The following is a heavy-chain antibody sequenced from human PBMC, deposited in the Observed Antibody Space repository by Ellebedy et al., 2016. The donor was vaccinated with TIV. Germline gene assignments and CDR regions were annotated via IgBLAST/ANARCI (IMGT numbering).Heavy chain of an antibody. CDR1: GFTFSSYS. Sequence: GESLKISCAASGFTFSSYSMNWVRQAPGKGLEWVSSISSSSSYIYYADSVKGRFTISRDNAKNSLYLQMNSLRAEDTAVYYCAKDGQWELSLFGYYYYGMDVWGQGTTVTVSS. CDR2: ISSSSSYI. V-gene: IGHV3-21*04. J-gene: IGHJ6*02. CDR3: AKDGQWELSLFGYYYYGMDV. D-gene: IGHD1-26*01.